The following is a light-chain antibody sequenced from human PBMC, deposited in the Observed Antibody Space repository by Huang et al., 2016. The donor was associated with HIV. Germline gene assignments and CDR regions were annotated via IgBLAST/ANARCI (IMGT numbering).Light chain of an antibody. CDR2: MSS. V-gene: IGKV2-28*01. J-gene: IGKJ2*01. Sequence: EIVVTQSPLSLPVTPGQPASISCRSSQNLLHSDGRNLLDWYLQKTGQSPQRLLFMSSNRAPGVSDRFSGSGSGTDFTLEISRVEAEDVGVYYCMQGLQTPPTFGQGTKLEI. CDR3: MQGLQTPPT. CDR1: QNLLHSDGRNL.